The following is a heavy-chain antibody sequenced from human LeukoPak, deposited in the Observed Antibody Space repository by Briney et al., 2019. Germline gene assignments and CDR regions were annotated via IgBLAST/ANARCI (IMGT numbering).Heavy chain of an antibody. CDR2: ISYDANIGSNK. J-gene: IGHJ4*02. D-gene: IGHD3-3*01. Sequence: GRSLRLSCAASGFTYSRYAMHWVRQAPGKGLEWVALISYDANIGSNKYYADSVKGRFTISRDNSKNTLYLQMNSLRAEDTAVYYCARDGGYDFWSGYYQDYWGQGTLVTVSS. CDR3: ARDGGYDFWSGYYQDY. CDR1: GFTYSRYA. V-gene: IGHV3-30-3*01.